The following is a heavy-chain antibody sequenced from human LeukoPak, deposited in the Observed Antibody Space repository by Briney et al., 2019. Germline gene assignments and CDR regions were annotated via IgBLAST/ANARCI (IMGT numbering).Heavy chain of an antibody. V-gene: IGHV4-38-2*02. J-gene: IGHJ4*02. CDR2: IYHSGST. CDR1: GYSISSGYY. Sequence: PSETLSLTCTVSGYSISSGYYWGWIRQPPGEGLEWIGSIYHSGSTYYNPSLKSRVTISVDTSKNQFSLKLSSVTAADTAVYYCARRFDCSSTSCYRRGYDYWGQGTLVTVSS. CDR3: ARRFDCSSTSCYRRGYDY. D-gene: IGHD2-2*02.